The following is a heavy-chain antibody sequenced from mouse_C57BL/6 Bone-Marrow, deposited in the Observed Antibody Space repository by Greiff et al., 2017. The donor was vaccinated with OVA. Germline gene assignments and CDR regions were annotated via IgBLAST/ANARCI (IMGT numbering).Heavy chain of an antibody. V-gene: IGHV1-69*01. CDR1: GYTFTSYW. Sequence: VQLQQPGAELVMPGASVKLSCKASGYTFTSYWMHWVKQRPGQGLEWIGEIDPSDSYTKYNQKFKGKSTLTVDKSSSTAYMQLSSLTSEDSAVYYCARGYYGSLYWYFDVWGTGTTVTVSS. D-gene: IGHD1-1*01. CDR3: ARGYYGSLYWYFDV. J-gene: IGHJ1*03. CDR2: IDPSDSYT.